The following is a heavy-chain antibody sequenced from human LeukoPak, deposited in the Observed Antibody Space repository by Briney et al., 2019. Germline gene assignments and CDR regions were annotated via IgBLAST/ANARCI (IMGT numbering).Heavy chain of an antibody. CDR1: RFTFSSYS. Sequence: GSLRLSCAASRFTFSSYSMNWVRQAPGKGLAWVSSISNSSSYIYYADSVKGRFTISRDNAKNSLYLQMGSLRGEDTAVYYCTRVEGTATTAAIIGKYSYYYYYMGVWGKGNTVTVSS. D-gene: IGHD4-11*01. CDR2: ISNSSSYI. V-gene: IGHV3-21*01. J-gene: IGHJ6*03. CDR3: TRVEGTATTAAIIGKYSYYYYYMGV.